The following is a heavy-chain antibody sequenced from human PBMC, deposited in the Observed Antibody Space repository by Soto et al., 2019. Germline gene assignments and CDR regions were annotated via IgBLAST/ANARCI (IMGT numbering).Heavy chain of an antibody. D-gene: IGHD6-19*01. CDR2: ISFYNGHT. CDR1: GDTVTKYG. J-gene: IGHJ4*02. Sequence: QVQLVQSGGEVKKPGASVKVSCKASGDTVTKYGISWVRQAPGQGLEWLGWISFYNGHTNYALTFPDRITFTTDTSTSTASMELRSLTSDATAVYYCASATSIAVAGKETWGQGSLVTVSS. CDR3: ASATSIAVAGKET. V-gene: IGHV1-18*01.